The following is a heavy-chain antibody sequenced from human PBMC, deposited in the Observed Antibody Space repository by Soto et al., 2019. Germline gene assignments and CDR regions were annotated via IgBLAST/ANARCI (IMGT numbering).Heavy chain of an antibody. CDR3: ARGLGDSRPDLDY. CDR2: IYYSGSA. V-gene: IGHV4-39*02. Sequence: PSETLSLTCSVSGGSISSSSSYWGWIRQPPGKGLEWIGNIYYSGSAYYNPSLKSRVTLSVDTSKKHFSLKLSSLTAADTAVYYCARGLGDSRPDLDYWGQGTLVTVSS. D-gene: IGHD3-16*01. CDR1: GGSISSSSSY. J-gene: IGHJ4*02.